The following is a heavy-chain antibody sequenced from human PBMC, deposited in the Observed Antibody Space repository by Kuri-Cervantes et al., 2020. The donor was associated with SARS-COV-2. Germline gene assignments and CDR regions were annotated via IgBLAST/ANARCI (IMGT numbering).Heavy chain of an antibody. Sequence: GGSLRLSCAASGFNFNNFDINWVRRAPGKGLEWVAVILYHGVDSYYADSVKGRFTISRDNSKNTVYLQMNSLRPEDTAVYYCTRAQTSFDSWGQGTLVTVSS. J-gene: IGHJ4*02. CDR1: GFNFNNFD. V-gene: IGHV3-30-3*01. CDR2: ILYHGVDS. CDR3: TRAQTSFDS.